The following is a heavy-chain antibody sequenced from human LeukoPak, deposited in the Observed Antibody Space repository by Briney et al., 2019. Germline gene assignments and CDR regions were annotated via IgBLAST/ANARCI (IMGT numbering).Heavy chain of an antibody. CDR1: GYSFTNFW. CDR3: ARRWYDSSGLSFDY. D-gene: IGHD3-22*01. CDR2: IYPGDSDT. V-gene: IGHV5-51*01. Sequence: RGESLKISCKGSGYSFTNFWIGWVRQMPGKGLEWMGIIYPGDSDTRYSPSFQGQVTISADKSISTAYLQWSSLKASGTAIYYCARRWYDSSGLSFDYWGQGTLVTVSS. J-gene: IGHJ4*02.